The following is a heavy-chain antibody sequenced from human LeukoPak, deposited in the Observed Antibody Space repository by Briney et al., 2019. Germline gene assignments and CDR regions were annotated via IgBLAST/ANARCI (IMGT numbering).Heavy chain of an antibody. CDR1: GINFSGYS. CDR3: AIRGYYDTTYAYDYHAMDV. CDR2: ISGSSRTI. V-gene: IGHV3-48*02. D-gene: IGHD3-22*01. J-gene: IGHJ6*02. Sequence: GGSLRLSCAASGINFSGYSMHWVRQTPGKGLEWVSYISGSSRTIYYADSVKGRFTISRDNAKNSLHLQINSLRDEDTAVYYCAIRGYYDTTYAYDYHAMDVWGQGTAVTVSS.